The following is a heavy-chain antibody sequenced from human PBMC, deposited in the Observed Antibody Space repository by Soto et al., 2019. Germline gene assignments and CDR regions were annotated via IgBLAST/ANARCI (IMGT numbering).Heavy chain of an antibody. D-gene: IGHD3-10*01. J-gene: IGHJ4*02. Sequence: QVQLVQSGAEEKEPGASVKVSCKASGYTFTSYAMHWVRQAPGQRLEWMGWINAGNGNTDYSQKFQGRVTITRDTSASTAYMELSSLRSEDTAIYYCARVGCGESWGYYFEYWGQGTLVTVSS. CDR2: INAGNGNT. CDR3: ARVGCGESWGYYFEY. V-gene: IGHV1-3*05. CDR1: GYTFTSYA.